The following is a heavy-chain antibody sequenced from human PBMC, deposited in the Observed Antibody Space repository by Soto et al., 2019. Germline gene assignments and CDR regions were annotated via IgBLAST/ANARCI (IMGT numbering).Heavy chain of an antibody. CDR2: IFYSGST. CDR3: ARRYGYSFDY. Sequence: SETLSLTCTVSGGSINSYYWSWIRQPPGKGLEWIGFIFYSGSTNYNPSLKSRVTISVDTSKNQFSLKLSSVTAADTAVYYCARRYGYSFDYWGQGTLVTVSS. V-gene: IGHV4-59*01. D-gene: IGHD4-4*01. J-gene: IGHJ4*02. CDR1: GGSINSYY.